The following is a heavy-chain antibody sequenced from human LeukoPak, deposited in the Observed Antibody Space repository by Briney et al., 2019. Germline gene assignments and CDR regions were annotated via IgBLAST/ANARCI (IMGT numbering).Heavy chain of an antibody. CDR1: GFTFSGYA. V-gene: IGHV3-66*01. CDR3: ARGVRPGIAAAYF. D-gene: IGHD6-13*01. Sequence: GGSLRLSCAASGFTFSGYAMSWVRQAPGKGLEWVSLIDSAGSTYYADAVKGRFIISRDNYKNTVYLQMNSLRAEDTAVYYCARGVRPGIAAAYFWGQGTLVTVSS. CDR2: IDSAGST. J-gene: IGHJ4*02.